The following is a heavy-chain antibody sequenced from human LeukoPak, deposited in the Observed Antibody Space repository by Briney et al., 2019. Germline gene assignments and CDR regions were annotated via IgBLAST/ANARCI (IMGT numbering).Heavy chain of an antibody. CDR3: ARGRGRVPADWFDP. CDR2: INSDGSST. D-gene: IGHD2-2*01. V-gene: IGHV3-74*01. Sequence: GGSLRLSCAASGFTFSSYWMHWVRQAPGKGLVWVSRINSDGSSTSYADSVKGRFTISRDNAKNTLYLQMNSLRAEDTAVYYCARGRGRVPADWFDPWGQGTLVTVSS. CDR1: GFTFSSYW. J-gene: IGHJ5*02.